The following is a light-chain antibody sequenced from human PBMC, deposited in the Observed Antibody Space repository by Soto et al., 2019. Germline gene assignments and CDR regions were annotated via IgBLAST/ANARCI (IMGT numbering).Light chain of an antibody. CDR3: VLYVGSGIVV. CDR2: RTN. Sequence: QTVVTQEPSFSVSLGRTVTLTCAFSSGSVSTSNYPSWYQQAPGQSPRTLIYRTNIRSSGVPDRFSGSIVGNIAALTITGAQADDESAYYCVLYVGSGIVVFGGGTKLTVL. J-gene: IGLJ3*02. V-gene: IGLV8-61*01. CDR1: SGSVSTSNY.